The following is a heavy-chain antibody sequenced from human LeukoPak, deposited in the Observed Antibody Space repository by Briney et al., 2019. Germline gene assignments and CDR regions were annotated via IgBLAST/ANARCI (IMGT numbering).Heavy chain of an antibody. D-gene: IGHD2-15*01. CDR1: GGTFSSYA. CDR2: IIPIFGTA. V-gene: IGHV1-69*05. CDR3: ARGGYCSGGRCRNYFDY. J-gene: IGHJ4*02. Sequence: ASVKVSCKASGGTFSSYAISWVRQAPGQGLEWMGGIIPIFGTANYAQKFQGRVTITTDESTSTAYMELSSLGSEDTAVYYCARGGYCSGGRCRNYFDYWGQGTLVTVSS.